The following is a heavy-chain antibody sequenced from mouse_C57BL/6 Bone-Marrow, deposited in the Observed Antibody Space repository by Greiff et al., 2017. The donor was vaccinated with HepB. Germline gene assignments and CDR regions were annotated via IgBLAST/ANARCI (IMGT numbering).Heavy chain of an antibody. CDR1: GYAFTNYL. Sequence: QVQLQQSGAELVRPGTSVKVSCKASGYAFTNYLIEWVKQRPGQGLEWIGVINPGSGGTNYNEKFKGKATLTADKSSSTAYMQLSSLTSEDSAVYFCARGDDGYYGVDYWGQGTTLTVSS. CDR3: ARGDDGYYGVDY. CDR2: INPGSGGT. D-gene: IGHD2-3*01. V-gene: IGHV1-54*01. J-gene: IGHJ2*01.